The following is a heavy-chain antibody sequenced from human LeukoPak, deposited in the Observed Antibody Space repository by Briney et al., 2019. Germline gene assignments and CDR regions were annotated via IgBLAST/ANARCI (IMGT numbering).Heavy chain of an antibody. CDR2: VNPHSGGT. CDR3: ARDIGDYYGSGSYWLL. CDR1: GYSLTGYY. J-gene: IGHJ4*02. D-gene: IGHD3-10*01. Sequence: ASVKVSCKASGYSLTGYYIHWVRQAPGQGLEWMGWVNPHSGGTKFAQKFQGRVTMTRDTSINTAYMEVSSLRSDDTAVYYCARDIGDYYGSGSYWLLWGQGTLVTVAS. V-gene: IGHV1-2*02.